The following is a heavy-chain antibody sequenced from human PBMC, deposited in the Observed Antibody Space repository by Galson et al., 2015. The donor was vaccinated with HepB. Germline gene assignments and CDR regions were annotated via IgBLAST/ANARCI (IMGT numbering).Heavy chain of an antibody. J-gene: IGHJ4*02. CDR2: IWYDGSNK. V-gene: IGHV3-33*08. Sequence: SLRLSCAASGFTFSSYGMHWVRQAPGKGLEWVAVIWYDGSNKHYADSVKGRFTISRDNSKNTLYLQMNSLRAEDTAVYYCARKRRPYCGGDCYLDYWGQGTLVTVSS. CDR3: ARKRRPYCGGDCYLDY. D-gene: IGHD2-21*02. CDR1: GFTFSSYG.